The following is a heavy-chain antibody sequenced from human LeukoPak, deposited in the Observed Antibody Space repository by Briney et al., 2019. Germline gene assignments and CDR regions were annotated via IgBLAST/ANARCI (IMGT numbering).Heavy chain of an antibody. V-gene: IGHV4-59*01. CDR2: IYYSGST. CDR3: ARGHSSSWYSRVVFNYYYMDV. D-gene: IGHD6-13*01. Sequence: SETLSLTCTVSGGSISSYYWSWIRQPPGKGLEWIGYIYYSGSTNYNPSLKSRVTLSVDTSKNQFSLKLSSVTAADTAVYYCARGHSSSWYSRVVFNYYYMDVWGKGTTVTISS. CDR1: GGSISSYY. J-gene: IGHJ6*03.